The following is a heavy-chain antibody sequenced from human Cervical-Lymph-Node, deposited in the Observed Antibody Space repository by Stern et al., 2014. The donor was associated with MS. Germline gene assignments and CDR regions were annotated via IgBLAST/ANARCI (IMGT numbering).Heavy chain of an antibody. CDR3: ARGDYGGNSGWFDP. J-gene: IGHJ5*02. V-gene: IGHV1-46*01. CDR2: INPSGGSI. D-gene: IGHD4-23*01. CDR1: GYTFTNYY. Sequence: QVQLLQPGAEVKKPGASVKVSCKASGYTFTNYYMHWVRQSPGQGLEWMGIINPSGGSITYAQKFQGRVTLTRDMSTSTVYMELNSLRSEDTAVYYCARGDYGGNSGWFDPWGQGTLVTVSS.